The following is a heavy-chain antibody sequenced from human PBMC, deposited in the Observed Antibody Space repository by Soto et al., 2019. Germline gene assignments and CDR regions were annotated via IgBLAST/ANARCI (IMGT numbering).Heavy chain of an antibody. CDR3: AKASRDYGRNPYYGMEV. J-gene: IGHJ6*02. CDR1: GFTFSSYA. CDR2: ISGSVGST. V-gene: IGHV3-23*01. Sequence: PGGSLRLSCAASGFTFSSYAMSWVRQAPGKGLEWVSAISGSVGSTYYADSVKGRFTISRDNSKNTLYLQMNSLRAEDTAVYYCAKASRDYGRNPYYGMEVCGQGSRGSVAS. D-gene: IGHD4-17*01.